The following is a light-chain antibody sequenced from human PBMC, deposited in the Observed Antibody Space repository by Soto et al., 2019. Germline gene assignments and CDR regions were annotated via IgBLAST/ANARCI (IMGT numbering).Light chain of an antibody. J-gene: IGKJ3*01. CDR3: QQYNRWPFT. CDR2: GAS. CDR1: QSGISN. Sequence: EIVHPGCRGIMTKSPGARATLSCRASQSGISNLAWYQQKPGQAPRLLIYGASTRATGIPDRFSGSGSGTEFTLTISSLQSGDFAVYYCQQYNRWPFTFGPGTKVDI. V-gene: IGKV3-15*01.